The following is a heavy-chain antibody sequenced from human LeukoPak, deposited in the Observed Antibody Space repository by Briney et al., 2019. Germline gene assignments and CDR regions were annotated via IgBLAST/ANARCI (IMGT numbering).Heavy chain of an antibody. J-gene: IGHJ1*01. CDR1: GFTFSNSW. D-gene: IGHD4-11*01. CDR2: VQHIGGET. Sequence: PGGSLRLSCAGSGFTFSNSWMGWVRQAPGKGLEWVANVQHIGGETYYVDSVKGRFTISRDNAKNSVYLQMNSLGADDTAVCYCATYSILNAREFRYWGQGTLVTVTS. V-gene: IGHV3-7*01. CDR3: ATYSILNAREFRY.